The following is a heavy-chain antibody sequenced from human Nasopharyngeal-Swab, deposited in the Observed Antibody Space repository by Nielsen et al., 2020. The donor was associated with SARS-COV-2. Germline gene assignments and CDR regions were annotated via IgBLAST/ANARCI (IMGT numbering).Heavy chain of an antibody. V-gene: IGHV1-2*06. J-gene: IGHJ4*02. CDR1: GYTFTDYY. CDR2: INPNSGGT. D-gene: IGHD5-12*01. Sequence: ASVKVSCKASGYTFTDYYMHWVRQAPGQGLEWMGRINPNSGGTNYAQKFQGRVTMTRDTPISTAYMELSRLRSDDTAVYFCARTREALNSGHDPQGFWGLGTLVTVSS. CDR3: ARTREALNSGHDPQGF.